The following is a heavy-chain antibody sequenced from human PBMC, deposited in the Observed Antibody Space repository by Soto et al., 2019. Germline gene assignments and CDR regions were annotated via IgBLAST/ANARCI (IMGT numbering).Heavy chain of an antibody. CDR1: GFTVSSNY. V-gene: IGHV3-53*01. CDR2: IYSGGST. CDR3: ARDMVVAAQPGAFDI. J-gene: IGHJ3*02. Sequence: EVQLVESGGGLIQPGGSLRLSCAASGFTVSSNYMSWVGQAPGKGLEWVSVIYSGGSTYYADSVKGRFTISRDNSKNTLYLQMNSLRAEDTAVYYCARDMVVAAQPGAFDIRGQGTMVTVSS. D-gene: IGHD2-15*01.